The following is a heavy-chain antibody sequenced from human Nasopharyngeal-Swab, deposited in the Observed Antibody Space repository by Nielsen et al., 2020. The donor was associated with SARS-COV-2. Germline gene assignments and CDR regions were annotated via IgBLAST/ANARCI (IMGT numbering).Heavy chain of an antibody. CDR1: VFSLSNARMG. CDR3: ARIRSNHFPTDYYYYGMDV. CDR2: IFSNDEK. D-gene: IGHD1-1*01. Sequence: SGPTLVKPTETLTLTCTVSVFSLSNARMGVSWSRQPPGKALEWLAHIFSNDEKSYSTSLKSRLTISKDTSKSQVVLTMTNMDPVDTATYYCARIRSNHFPTDYYYYGMDVWGQGTTVTVSS. J-gene: IGHJ6*02. V-gene: IGHV2-26*01.